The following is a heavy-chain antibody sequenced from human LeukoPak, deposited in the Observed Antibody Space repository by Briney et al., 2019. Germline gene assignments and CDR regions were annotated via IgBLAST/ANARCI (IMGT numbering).Heavy chain of an antibody. D-gene: IGHD5-12*01. CDR2: IRYDGSNK. Sequence: PGGSLRLSCAASGFTFSSYGMHWVRQAPGKGLEWVAFIRYDGSNKYYADSVKGRFTISRDSSKNTLYLQMNSLRAEDTAVYYCAKSGYDFGGWFDLWGQGTLVTVSS. J-gene: IGHJ5*02. CDR1: GFTFSSYG. CDR3: AKSGYDFGGWFDL. V-gene: IGHV3-30*02.